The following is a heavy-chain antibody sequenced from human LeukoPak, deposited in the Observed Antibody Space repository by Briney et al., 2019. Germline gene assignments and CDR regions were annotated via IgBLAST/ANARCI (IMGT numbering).Heavy chain of an antibody. J-gene: IGHJ3*02. Sequence: SVKVSCNGSGGTFSSYAISWVRQAPGQGLEWMGGIIPIFGTANYAQKLQGRVTSTTDESTIKAYMELSSLRAEDTAVQYCARDGVTGGAFDIWGQGTMVTVST. CDR1: GGTFSSYA. V-gene: IGHV1-69*05. D-gene: IGHD7-27*01. CDR3: ARDGVTGGAFDI. CDR2: IIPIFGTA.